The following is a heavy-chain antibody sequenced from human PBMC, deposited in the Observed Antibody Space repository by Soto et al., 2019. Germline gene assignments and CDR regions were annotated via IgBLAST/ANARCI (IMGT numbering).Heavy chain of an antibody. CDR2: ISSTSRYI. CDR3: ARGFGFGEHYGMDV. Sequence: LRLSCAASGFTFSSYSMNWIRQAPGKGLEWVSLISSTSRYIYYADSVKGRFTISRDNAMNSLYLQMNSLRAEDTAVYYCARGFGFGEHYGMDVWGQGTTVTVSS. CDR1: GFTFSSYS. J-gene: IGHJ6*02. V-gene: IGHV3-21*01. D-gene: IGHD3-10*01.